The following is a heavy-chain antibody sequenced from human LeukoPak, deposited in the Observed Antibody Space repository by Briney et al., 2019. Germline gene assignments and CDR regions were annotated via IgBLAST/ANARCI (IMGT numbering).Heavy chain of an antibody. V-gene: IGHV3-48*01. CDR3: ARDRTITMIVDAFDI. Sequence: GGSLRLSRAASGFTFSTYNMNWVRQAPGKGLEWISYISRSSSTIHYADSVRGRFTISRDNARNSLYLQMNSLRAEDTAVCYCARDRTITMIVDAFDIWGQGTMVTVSS. D-gene: IGHD3-22*01. J-gene: IGHJ3*02. CDR1: GFTFSTYN. CDR2: ISRSSSTI.